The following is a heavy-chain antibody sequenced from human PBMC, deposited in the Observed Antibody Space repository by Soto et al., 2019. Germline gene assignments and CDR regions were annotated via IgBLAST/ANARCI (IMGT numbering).Heavy chain of an antibody. CDR1: GFTFSLCA. J-gene: IGHJ4*02. V-gene: IGHV3-23*01. CDR2: ISGSGGST. D-gene: IGHD3-16*01. CDR3: AKTDYDYIWGSYRHRYRYFDY. Sequence: GWSLRLSCAASGFTFSLCAMSFVRQAPGKGLEWVSAISGSGGSTYYADSVKGRFTISRDNSKNTLYLQMNSLRAEDTAVYYCAKTDYDYIWGSYRHRYRYFDYWGQGTLVTVSS.